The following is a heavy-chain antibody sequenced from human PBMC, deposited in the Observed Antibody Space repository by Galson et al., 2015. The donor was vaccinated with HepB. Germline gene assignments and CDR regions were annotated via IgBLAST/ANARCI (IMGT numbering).Heavy chain of an antibody. V-gene: IGHV1-46*03. D-gene: IGHD6-19*01. Sequence: QSGAEVKKPGASVKVSCKASGYTFTTYYIHWVRQAPGQGLEWMGIINPTGGSTTYAQKFQDRVTMTRDTSTGTVYMEVSSLRSEDTAVYYCTRSRNVAVPGAHFDYWGQGTLVTVSS. CDR1: GYTFTTYY. J-gene: IGHJ4*02. CDR3: TRSRNVAVPGAHFDY. CDR2: INPTGGST.